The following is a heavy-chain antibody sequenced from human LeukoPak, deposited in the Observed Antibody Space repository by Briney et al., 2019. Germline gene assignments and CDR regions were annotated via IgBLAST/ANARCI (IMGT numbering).Heavy chain of an antibody. V-gene: IGHV1-46*03. D-gene: IGHD1-1*01. CDR3: ASNAPDPGHLDH. CDR1: GYTFSLYF. J-gene: IGHJ4*02. Sequence: GASVTVSCKASGYTFSLYFIHWVRQAPGQGLEWMGIITPSGGATSYAQKFQGRVTMTRDTSTSTVYMELSSLRSEDTAVYYCASNAPDPGHLDHWGQGTLVTVSS. CDR2: ITPSGGAT.